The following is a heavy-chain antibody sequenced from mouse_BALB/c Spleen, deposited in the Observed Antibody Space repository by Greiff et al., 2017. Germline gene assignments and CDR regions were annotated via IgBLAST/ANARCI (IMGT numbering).Heavy chain of an antibody. V-gene: IGHV5-9-3*01. CDR1: GFTFSSYA. CDR3: AREYGSSYGAMNY. D-gene: IGHD1-1*01. J-gene: IGHJ4*01. Sequence: EVQVVESGGGLVKPGGSLKLSCAASGFTFSSYAMSWVRQTPEKRLEWVATISSGGSYTYYPDSVKGRFTISRDNAKNTLYLQMSSLRSEDTAMYYWAREYGSSYGAMNYGGQGTSVTVSS. CDR2: ISSGGSYT.